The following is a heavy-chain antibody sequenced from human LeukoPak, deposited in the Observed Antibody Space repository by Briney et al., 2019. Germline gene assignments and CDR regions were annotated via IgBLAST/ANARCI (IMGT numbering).Heavy chain of an antibody. Sequence: ASVKVSSKASGYTFTGYYIHWVRQAPGQGLEWMGWINPNSGGIKYAQKFQGRVTKTRDTSISTVYMELSSLRSDDTAVYYCARESNGWYTHFDYWGQGTLVTVSS. CDR1: GYTFTGYY. V-gene: IGHV1-2*02. CDR2: INPNSGGI. D-gene: IGHD6-19*01. CDR3: ARESNGWYTHFDY. J-gene: IGHJ4*02.